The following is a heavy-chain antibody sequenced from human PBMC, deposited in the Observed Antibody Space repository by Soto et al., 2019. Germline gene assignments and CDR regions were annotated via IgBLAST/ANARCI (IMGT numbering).Heavy chain of an antibody. CDR1: GFSLSTSGMC. CDR2: IDWDDDK. D-gene: IGHD1-26*01. J-gene: IGHJ6*02. CDR3: ARDYYNYYYYGMDV. Sequence: SGPTLVNPTQTLTLTCTFSGFSLSTSGMCVSWIRQPPGKALEWLARIDWDDDKYYSTSLKTRLTISKDTSKNQVVLIMTNMDPVDTATYYCARDYYNYYYYGMDVWGQGTTVTVSS. V-gene: IGHV2-70*11.